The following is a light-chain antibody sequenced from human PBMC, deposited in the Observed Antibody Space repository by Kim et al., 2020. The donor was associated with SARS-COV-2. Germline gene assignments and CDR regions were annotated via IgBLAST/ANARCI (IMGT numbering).Light chain of an antibody. Sequence: SYELTQPPSVSVSPGQTASITCSGDRLGNKYACWYQQRPGQSPVLVIYQDYKRPSGIPGRFSGSNSGNMATLTISGTQALDEADYYCQAWDSTTVIFGGG. J-gene: IGLJ2*01. CDR2: QDY. CDR1: RLGNKY. CDR3: QAWDSTTVI. V-gene: IGLV3-1*01.